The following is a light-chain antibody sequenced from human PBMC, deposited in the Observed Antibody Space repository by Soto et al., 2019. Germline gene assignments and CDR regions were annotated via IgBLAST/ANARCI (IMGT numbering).Light chain of an antibody. V-gene: IGKV1-5*03. CDR3: QQYDNYPWT. CDR2: KAS. CDR1: QTISAW. Sequence: DIQMTQSPSTLSASVGDRVTITCRASQTISAWLAWYQQRPGKAPKLLLYKASSLAPAVPSRFSGSGSGTEFTLTIRSLQPDDSATYYCQQYDNYPWTFGQGTKVEI. J-gene: IGKJ1*01.